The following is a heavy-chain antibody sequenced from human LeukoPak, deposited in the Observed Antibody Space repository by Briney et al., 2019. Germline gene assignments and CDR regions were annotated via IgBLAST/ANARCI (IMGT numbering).Heavy chain of an antibody. V-gene: IGHV4-59*08. J-gene: IGHJ4*02. CDR3: ARLHSSGWYPSY. D-gene: IGHD6-19*01. CDR2: IYYSGST. CDR1: GGSISSYY. Sequence: SSETLSLTCTASGGSISSYYWSWIRQPPGKGLEWIGYIYYSGSTNYNPSLKSRVTISVDTSKNQFSLKLSSVTAADTAVYYCARLHSSGWYPSYWGQETLVTVSS.